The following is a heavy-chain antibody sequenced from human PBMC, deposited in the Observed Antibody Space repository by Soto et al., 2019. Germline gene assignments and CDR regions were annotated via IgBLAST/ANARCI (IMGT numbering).Heavy chain of an antibody. J-gene: IGHJ4*02. CDR3: ASAAVTGTAGLDF. D-gene: IGHD6-19*01. V-gene: IGHV1-2*02. CDR2: INPNSGGT. Sequence: ASVKVSCKASGYTFSGFYMHWVRQAPGQGLEWMGWINPNSGGTKSAEKYQGRVTMTRNTSISTAYMELSRLTSDDTAVYYCASAAVTGTAGLDFWGQGTQVTVSS. CDR1: GYTFSGFY.